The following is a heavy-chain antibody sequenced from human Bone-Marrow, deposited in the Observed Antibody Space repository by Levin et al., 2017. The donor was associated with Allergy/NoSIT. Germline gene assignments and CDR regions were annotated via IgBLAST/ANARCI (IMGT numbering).Heavy chain of an antibody. CDR3: ARGGPAETDIVVVPAAIPANPEVFDY. CDR1: GYTFTSYD. V-gene: IGHV1-8*01. J-gene: IGHJ4*02. D-gene: IGHD2-2*02. CDR2: MNPNSGNT. Sequence: GESLKISCKASGYTFTSYDINWVRQATGQGLEWMGWMNPNSGNTGYAQKFQGRVTMTRNTSISTAYMELSSLRSEDTAVYYCARGGPAETDIVVVPAAIPANPEVFDYWGQGTLVTVSS.